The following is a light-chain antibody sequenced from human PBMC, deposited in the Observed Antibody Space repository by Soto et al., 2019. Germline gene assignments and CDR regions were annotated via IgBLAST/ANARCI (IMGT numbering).Light chain of an antibody. Sequence: EIVFTQSPATLSLPPGERATLSCRASQSVSSYLAWYQQKPGQAPRLLIYDASNRATGIPARFSGSGSGTDFTLTISSLEPEDFAVYYCQQRSNWPPQTFGQGTRLEIK. V-gene: IGKV3-11*01. J-gene: IGKJ5*01. CDR2: DAS. CDR1: QSVSSY. CDR3: QQRSNWPPQT.